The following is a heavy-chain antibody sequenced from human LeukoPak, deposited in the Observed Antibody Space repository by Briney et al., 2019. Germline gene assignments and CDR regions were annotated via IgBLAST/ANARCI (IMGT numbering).Heavy chain of an antibody. J-gene: IGHJ4*02. Sequence: GRFTISRDNSKNTLYLQMNSLRAEDTAVYYSAKDLVHYDFWSGYYGSIDYWGQGTQVTVSP. CDR3: AKDLVHYDFWSGYYGSIDY. V-gene: IGHV3-30*02. D-gene: IGHD3-3*01.